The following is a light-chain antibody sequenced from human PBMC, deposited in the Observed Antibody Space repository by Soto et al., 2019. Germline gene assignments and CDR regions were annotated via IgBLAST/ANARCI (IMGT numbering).Light chain of an antibody. V-gene: IGLV2-14*03. CDR1: SSDVGGYNS. CDR3: SSYTSSSTLV. J-gene: IGLJ2*01. Sequence: QSVLTQPASVSGSPGQSITISCTGTSSDVGGYNSVSWYQHHPGKAPKLMIYDVGNRPSGVSNRFSGSKSGNTASLTISGLQAEDEADYYCSSYTSSSTLVFGGGTKLTVL. CDR2: DVG.